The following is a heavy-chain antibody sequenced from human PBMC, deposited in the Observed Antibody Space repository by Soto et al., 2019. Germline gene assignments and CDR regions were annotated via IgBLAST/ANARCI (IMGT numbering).Heavy chain of an antibody. Sequence: QVQLVESGGGLVKPGGSLRLSCAASGFTFSDYYISWIRQAPGKGLEWVSYISSSGTTIYHADSVKGRFTISRDNAKNSLFLQMNSLRAEDTAVYYCSRGKSIFYGMDVWGQGTTVTVSS. CDR3: SRGKSIFYGMDV. V-gene: IGHV3-11*01. CDR1: GFTFSDYY. CDR2: ISSSGTTI. D-gene: IGHD2-15*01. J-gene: IGHJ6*02.